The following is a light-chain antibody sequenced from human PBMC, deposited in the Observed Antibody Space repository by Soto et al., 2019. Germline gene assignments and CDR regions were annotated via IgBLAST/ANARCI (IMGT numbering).Light chain of an antibody. V-gene: IGKV3D-15*01. CDR3: QQYNKWPLT. J-gene: IGKJ4*01. CDR1: QSVTTN. CDR2: GES. Sequence: EVVMTQSPATLSVSPGERATIYCRASQSVTTNLAWYQQKPGQAPRLLIYGESTRATGIPVRFSGSGSGTEFTLTISSLQSEDVAVYYCQQYNKWPLTLGGGTKVDI.